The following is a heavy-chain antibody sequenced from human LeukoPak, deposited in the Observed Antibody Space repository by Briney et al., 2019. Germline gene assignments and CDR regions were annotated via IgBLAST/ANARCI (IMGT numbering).Heavy chain of an antibody. J-gene: IGHJ4*02. Sequence: GGSLRLSCAASGFTFSPYWMHWVRQAPGRGLVWVARINSDESTTGYADSVKGRFTISRDNAKNTLYLQMNSLRVEDTAVYYCARDYCSGGSCYYYWGQGTLVTSSS. V-gene: IGHV3-74*01. CDR1: GFTFSPYW. CDR2: INSDESTT. CDR3: ARDYCSGGSCYYY. D-gene: IGHD2-15*01.